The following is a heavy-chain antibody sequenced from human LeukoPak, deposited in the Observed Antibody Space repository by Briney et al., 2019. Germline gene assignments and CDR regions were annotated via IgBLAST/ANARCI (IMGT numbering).Heavy chain of an antibody. V-gene: IGHV4-34*01. D-gene: IGHD1-14*01. CDR2: INHSGST. Sequence: PSETLSLTCAVYGGSFSGYYWSWIRQPPGKGLEWIGEINHSGSTNYNPSLKSRVTISVDTSKNQFSLKLSSVTAADTAVYYCARGEPDYFDYWGQGTLVTVSS. J-gene: IGHJ4*02. CDR1: GGSFSGYY. CDR3: ARGEPDYFDY.